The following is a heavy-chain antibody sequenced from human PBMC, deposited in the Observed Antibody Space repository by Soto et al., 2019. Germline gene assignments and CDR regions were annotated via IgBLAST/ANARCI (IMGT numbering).Heavy chain of an antibody. CDR3: ARGGGRSYDDSDY. J-gene: IGHJ4*02. V-gene: IGHV3-74*01. CDR2: INSDGSST. CDR1: GFTSSNYW. Sequence: EVQLVESGGGSVQPGGSLRLSCAASGFTSSNYWMHWVRQAPGKGLVWVSRINSDGSSTSYADSVKGRFTISRDNAKNTLYLQMNSLRGEDTAVYYCARGGGRSYDDSDYWGQGTLVTVS. D-gene: IGHD1-26*01.